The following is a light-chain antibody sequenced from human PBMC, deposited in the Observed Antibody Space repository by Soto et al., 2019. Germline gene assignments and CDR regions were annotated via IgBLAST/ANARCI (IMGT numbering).Light chain of an antibody. V-gene: IGLV2-14*01. CDR1: SSDVGGYNY. J-gene: IGLJ1*01. CDR2: DVS. CDR3: SSYTSSSPYV. Sequence: SALTQPASVSGSPGQSITISCTGTSSDVGGYNYVSWYQQHPGKAPKLMIYDVSNRPSGVSNRFSGSKSGNTASLTISGLQAGDEADYYCSSYTSSSPYVFGTGTKVTVL.